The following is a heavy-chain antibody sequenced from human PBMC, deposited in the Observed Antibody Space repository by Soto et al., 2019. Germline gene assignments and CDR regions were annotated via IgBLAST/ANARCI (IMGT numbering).Heavy chain of an antibody. V-gene: IGHV4-31*03. Sequence: QVQLQESGPGLVQASQTLSLTCTVSGGSMNSGAYYWGWVRHHPGKGLEWIAYISYNGRTYNNPSLKSRVTISLDTSKNHFSLILSSVTAADTALYYCARVSATGTRWFDPWGQGTLVTVSS. D-gene: IGHD6-13*01. CDR2: ISYNGRT. CDR1: GGSMNSGAYY. J-gene: IGHJ5*02. CDR3: ARVSATGTRWFDP.